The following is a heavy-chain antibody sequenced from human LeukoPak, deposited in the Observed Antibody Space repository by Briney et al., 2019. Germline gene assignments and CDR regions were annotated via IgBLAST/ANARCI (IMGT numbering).Heavy chain of an antibody. CDR2: ITSSGSAI. D-gene: IGHD5-12*01. Sequence: GGSLRLSCAAAGFTFSDYYMSWIRQAPGKGLEWVAYITSSGSAIYYADSVRGRYTISRDNARNSVFLQMDGLRAEDSAIYYCATDIVATSGYYWGQGTLVIVSS. CDR1: GFTFSDYY. CDR3: ATDIVATSGYY. V-gene: IGHV3-11*01. J-gene: IGHJ4*02.